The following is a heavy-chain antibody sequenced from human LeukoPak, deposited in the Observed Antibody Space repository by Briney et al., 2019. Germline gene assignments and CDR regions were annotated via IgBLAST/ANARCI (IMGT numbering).Heavy chain of an antibody. V-gene: IGHV4-39*01. CDR3: ARRGDILTDYAFDY. Sequence: PSETLSLTCSVSGGSINSNSHHWDWIRQAPGKGREWIGNIYYSGTTSYNPSLKSRVTISVETSKNQFSLRLSSVTAADTAVYYCARRGDILTDYAFDYWGQGTLVTVSS. J-gene: IGHJ4*02. CDR2: IYYSGTT. CDR1: GGSINSNSHH. D-gene: IGHD3-9*01.